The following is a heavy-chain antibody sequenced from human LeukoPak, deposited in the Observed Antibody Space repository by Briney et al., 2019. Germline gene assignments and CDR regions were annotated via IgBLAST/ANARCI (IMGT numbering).Heavy chain of an antibody. D-gene: IGHD4-17*01. J-gene: IGHJ5*02. CDR1: GGSISSSNW. V-gene: IGHV4-4*02. CDR2: IYHSGST. CDR3: ARYSQTTVTTLWFDP. Sequence: SETLSLTCAVSGGSISSSNWWSWVRQSPGKGLEWIGEIYHSGSTNYNPSLKSRVTISVDKSKNQFSLKLSSVTAADTAVYYCARYSQTTVTTLWFDPWGQGTLVTVSP.